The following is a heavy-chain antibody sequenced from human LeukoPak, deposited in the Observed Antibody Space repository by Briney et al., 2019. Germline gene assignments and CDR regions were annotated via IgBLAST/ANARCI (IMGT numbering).Heavy chain of an antibody. Sequence: ESGPTLVNPTQTLTLTCTFSGFSLSTSGVGVGWIRQPPGKALEWLALIYWNDDKRYSPSLKSRLTITKDTSKNQVVLTMTNMDPVGTATYYCAHRRGYYDSSGYDYFDYWGQGTLVTVSS. CDR1: GFSLSTSGVG. V-gene: IGHV2-5*01. D-gene: IGHD3-22*01. CDR2: IYWNDDK. J-gene: IGHJ4*02. CDR3: AHRRGYYDSSGYDYFDY.